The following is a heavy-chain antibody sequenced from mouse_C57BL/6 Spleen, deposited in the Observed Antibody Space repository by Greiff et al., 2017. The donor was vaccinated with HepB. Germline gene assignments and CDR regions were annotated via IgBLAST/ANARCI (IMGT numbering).Heavy chain of an antibody. Sequence: QVQLQQSGAELVKPGASVKISCKASGYAFRSYWMNWVKQRPGKGLEWIGQIYPGDGDTNYNGKFKGKATLTADKSSSTAYMQLSSLTSEDSAVYFCARKRGNGWYAMGYWGQGTSVTVSS. CDR2: IYPGDGDT. CDR1: GYAFRSYW. D-gene: IGHD2-3*01. V-gene: IGHV1-80*01. CDR3: ARKRGNGWYAMGY. J-gene: IGHJ4*01.